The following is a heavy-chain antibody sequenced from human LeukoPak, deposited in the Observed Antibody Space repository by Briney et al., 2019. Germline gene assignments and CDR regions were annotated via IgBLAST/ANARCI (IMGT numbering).Heavy chain of an antibody. D-gene: IGHD3-9*01. V-gene: IGHV1-18*01. CDR1: GYTFTSYG. J-gene: IGHJ5*02. Sequence: ASVKVSCKASGYTFTSYGISWVRQAPGQGLEWMGWISAYNGNTNYAQKFQGRVTMTEDTSTDTAYMELSSLRSEDTAVYYCARGAGYDILTGYLNWFDPWGQGTLVTVSS. CDR2: ISAYNGNT. CDR3: ARGAGYDILTGYLNWFDP.